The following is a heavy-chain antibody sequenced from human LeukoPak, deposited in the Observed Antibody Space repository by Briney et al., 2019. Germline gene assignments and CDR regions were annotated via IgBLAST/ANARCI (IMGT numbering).Heavy chain of an antibody. CDR1: GYTFTGCY. D-gene: IGHD3-22*01. CDR3: ARDPGYYYDSSGLFDP. Sequence: ASVKVSCKASGYTFTGCYMHWVRQAPGQGREWMGWINPNSGGTNYAQKLQGRVTMTRDTSISTAYMELSRLRSDDTAVYYCARDPGYYYDSSGLFDPWGQGTLVTVSS. V-gene: IGHV1-2*02. CDR2: INPNSGGT. J-gene: IGHJ5*02.